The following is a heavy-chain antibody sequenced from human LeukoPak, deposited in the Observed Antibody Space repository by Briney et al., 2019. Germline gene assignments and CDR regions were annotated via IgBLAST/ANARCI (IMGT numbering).Heavy chain of an antibody. D-gene: IGHD3-10*01. Sequence: PGGSLRLSCAASGFTFSTYAMSWVRQAPGKGLEWVSSISDSGSSTYYTDSVKGRFTVSRDNSKSTLYVQMNSLRAEDTAVYYCAKVRGSGSFPPYYFDSWGQGTLVTVSS. CDR2: ISDSGSST. CDR3: AKVRGSGSFPPYYFDS. J-gene: IGHJ4*02. CDR1: GFTFSTYA. V-gene: IGHV3-23*01.